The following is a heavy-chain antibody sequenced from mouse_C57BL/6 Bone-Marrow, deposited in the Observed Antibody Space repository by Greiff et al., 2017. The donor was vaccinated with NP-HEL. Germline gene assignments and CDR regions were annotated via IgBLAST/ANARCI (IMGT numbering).Heavy chain of an antibody. V-gene: IGHV1-69*01. CDR2: IDPSDSYT. D-gene: IGHD2-4*01. CDR3: AREGIYYDYDLYAMDY. J-gene: IGHJ4*01. Sequence: QVQLQQPGAELVMPGASVKLSCKASGYTFTSYWMPWVTQRPGQGLAWIGEIDPSDSYTNYNQKFKGKSTLTVDNSSSTAYMQLSSLTSEDSAVYYCAREGIYYDYDLYAMDYWGQGTSVTVSA. CDR1: GYTFTSYW.